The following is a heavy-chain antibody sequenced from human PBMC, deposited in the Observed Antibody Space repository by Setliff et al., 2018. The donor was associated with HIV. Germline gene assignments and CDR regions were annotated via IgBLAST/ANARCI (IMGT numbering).Heavy chain of an antibody. J-gene: IGHJ4*02. D-gene: IGHD3-9*01. V-gene: IGHV1-18*01. Sequence: GASVKVSCKASGYTFISYGIPWVRQAPGQGLEWMGWISAYNGNTNYAQRLQGRVTMTTDTSTSTAYMELRSLRSDDTAVYYCARVGGPYYDLLTGYYGAVDYWGQGTLVTVSS. CDR1: GYTFISYG. CDR3: ARVGGPYYDLLTGYYGAVDY. CDR2: ISAYNGNT.